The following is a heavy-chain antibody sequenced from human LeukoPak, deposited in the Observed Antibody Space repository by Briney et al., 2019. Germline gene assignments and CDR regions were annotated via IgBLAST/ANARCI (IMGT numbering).Heavy chain of an antibody. CDR1: GDSTRRYY. J-gene: IGHJ4*02. V-gene: IGHV4-59*01. D-gene: IGHD1-26*01. CDR2: IFYIGNP. CDR3: TRGMMGLPDS. Sequence: SETLSLTCSVSGDSTRRYYWSWIRQPPGKGLEWIGYIFYIGNPNYNPSPKSRATLSIDTSKNHFSLNLTSVTAADTAVYYCTRGMMGLPDSWGQGTLVTVSS.